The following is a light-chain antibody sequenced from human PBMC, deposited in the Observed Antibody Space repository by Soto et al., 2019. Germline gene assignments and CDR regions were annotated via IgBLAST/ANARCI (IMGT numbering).Light chain of an antibody. J-gene: IGKJ3*01. V-gene: IGKV3-11*01. Sequence: EIVLTQSPATLSLSPGQRATLSCRASQSVSSSLAWYQQKPGQAPRLLIYDASNRATGIPARFSGSGSGTDFTLTISSLEPEDLAVYYCQHRSKFTSGPQTKVAIK. CDR1: QSVSSS. CDR2: DAS. CDR3: QHRSKFT.